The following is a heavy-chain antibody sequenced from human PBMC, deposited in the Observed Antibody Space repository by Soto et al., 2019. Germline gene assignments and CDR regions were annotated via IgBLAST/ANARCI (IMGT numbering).Heavy chain of an antibody. Sequence: ASVKVSCKASGYTFTSYCISWVRQAPGQGLEWMGWISAYNGNTNYAQKLQGRVTMTTDTSTSTAYMELRSLRSDDTAVYYCGRVGIMISFGGYCMDVWGKGTTVTVS. V-gene: IGHV1-18*01. CDR3: GRVGIMISFGGYCMDV. CDR2: ISAYNGNT. J-gene: IGHJ6*03. D-gene: IGHD3-16*01. CDR1: GYTFTSYC.